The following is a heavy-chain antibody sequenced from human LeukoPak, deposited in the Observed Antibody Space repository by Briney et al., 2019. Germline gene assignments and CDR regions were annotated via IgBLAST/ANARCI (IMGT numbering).Heavy chain of an antibody. J-gene: IGHJ4*02. Sequence: PGGSMRLSCAASVFNFSSDWIDWVRHAPWKGLVWVSHINSDGSSTTYADSVKGRFTISRDNAENTLYLQMNSLRAEDTALYYCARGGGSYRFDYWGQGILVTVSS. CDR1: VFNFSSDW. CDR3: ARGGGSYRFDY. CDR2: INSDGSST. V-gene: IGHV3-74*01. D-gene: IGHD1-26*01.